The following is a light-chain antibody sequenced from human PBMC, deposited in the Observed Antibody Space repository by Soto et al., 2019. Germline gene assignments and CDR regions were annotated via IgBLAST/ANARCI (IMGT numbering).Light chain of an antibody. CDR2: GNS. J-gene: IGLJ2*01. Sequence: QSVLTQPPSVSGAPGQRVTISCTGSSCNIGAGYDVHWYQQLPGTAPKLLIYGNSNRPSGVPDRFSGSKSGTSASLAITGLQAEDEADYYGQSYDSSLSGSRVVFGGGTKLTVL. CDR3: QSYDSSLSGSRVV. CDR1: SCNIGAGYD. V-gene: IGLV1-40*01.